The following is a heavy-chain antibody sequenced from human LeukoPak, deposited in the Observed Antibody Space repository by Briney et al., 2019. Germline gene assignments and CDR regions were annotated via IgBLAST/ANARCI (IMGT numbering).Heavy chain of an antibody. CDR2: IHYSGST. CDR3: ARRDGYRYGLDY. J-gene: IGHJ4*02. Sequence: SETLSLTCTVSGGSINSYYWSWIRQPPGRGLEWLGSIHYSGSTSYNPSLRSRVTISVDKSKNQFFLKLSSVTATDTAVYYCARRDGYRYGLDYWGQGTLVTVST. D-gene: IGHD5-18*01. CDR1: GGSINSYY. V-gene: IGHV4-59*01.